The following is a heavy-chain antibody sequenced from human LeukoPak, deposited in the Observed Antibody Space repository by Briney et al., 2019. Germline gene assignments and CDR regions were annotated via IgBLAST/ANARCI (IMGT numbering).Heavy chain of an antibody. V-gene: IGHV4-4*07. Sequence: SETLSLTCTVSGGSISSYYWSWIRQPAGKGLEWIGRIYTSGSTNYNPSLKSRVTMSVDTSKNQFSLKLSSVTAADTAVYYCARGDYDFWSGYYYLDYWGQGTLVTVSS. D-gene: IGHD3-3*01. CDR1: GGSISSYY. CDR2: IYTSGST. J-gene: IGHJ4*02. CDR3: ARGDYDFWSGYYYLDY.